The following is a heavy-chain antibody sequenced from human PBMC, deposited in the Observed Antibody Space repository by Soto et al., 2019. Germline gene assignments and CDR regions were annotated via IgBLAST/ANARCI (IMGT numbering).Heavy chain of an antibody. CDR2: INPKSGGT. CDR3: ARGDSTDCSNGVCSFFYNHDMDV. D-gene: IGHD2-8*01. Sequence: SVKVSCKASGYSFTDYHIHWVRQAPGQGLEWLGRINPKSGGTSTAQKFQGWVTMTTDTSISTASMELTRLTSDDTAIYYCARGDSTDCSNGVCSFFYNHDMDVWGQGTMVTVSS. J-gene: IGHJ6*02. V-gene: IGHV1-2*04. CDR1: GYSFTDYH.